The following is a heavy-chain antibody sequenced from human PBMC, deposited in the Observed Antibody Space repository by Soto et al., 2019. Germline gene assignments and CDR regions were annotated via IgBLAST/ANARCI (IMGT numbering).Heavy chain of an antibody. CDR3: ARDGTGWASYFDY. CDR2: ISSTSSYT. V-gene: IGHV3-11*05. CDR1: GFTFSDYY. Sequence: QVQLVEPGGGLVKPGGSLRLSCAASGFTFSDYYMTWIRQAPGKGLEWVSYISSTSSYTQYADSVRGRFTISRDNAKNSLFLQMNSLRAEDTGVYYCARDGTGWASYFDYWGQGILVTVSS. D-gene: IGHD6-19*01. J-gene: IGHJ4*02.